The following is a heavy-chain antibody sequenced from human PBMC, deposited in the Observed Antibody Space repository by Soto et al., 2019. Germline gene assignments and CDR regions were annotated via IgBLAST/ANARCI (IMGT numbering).Heavy chain of an antibody. D-gene: IGHD3-16*01. CDR2: ISGSGDDT. CDR3: ARAERDRAYKKDAFDT. CDR1: GFTFSSYA. J-gene: IGHJ3*02. V-gene: IGHV3-23*01. Sequence: PGGSLRLSCAASGFTFSSYAMSWVRQAPGKGREWVSAISGSGDDTFYADSMKGRFTISRDNSKNTLYLQMNSLRAEDTALYYCARAERDRAYKKDAFDTWGQGTMVTLSS.